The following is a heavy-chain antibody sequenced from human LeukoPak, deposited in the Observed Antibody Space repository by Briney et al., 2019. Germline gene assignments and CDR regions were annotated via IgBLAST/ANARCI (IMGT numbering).Heavy chain of an antibody. CDR2: INGSSSDT. Sequence: GPRRLSCAASGLTFRDYEKTWVRQAPGRGLEWISYINGSSSDTKYADSVKGRFTISRDNAKNSVYLLTNSLRAEDTAVYYCARRGTTYCTVDSCHPNWFDPWGQGTLVTVSS. J-gene: IGHJ5*02. CDR1: GLTFRDYE. D-gene: IGHD2-15*01. V-gene: IGHV3-11*03. CDR3: ARRGTTYCTVDSCHPNWFDP.